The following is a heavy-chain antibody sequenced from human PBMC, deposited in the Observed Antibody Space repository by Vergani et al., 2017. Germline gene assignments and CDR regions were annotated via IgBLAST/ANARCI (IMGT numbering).Heavy chain of an antibody. D-gene: IGHD3-10*01. CDR1: GGSISSYY. J-gene: IGHJ4*02. V-gene: IGHV4-59*01. CDR2: IYYSGST. Sequence: QVQLQESGPGLVKPSETLSLTCTVSGGSISSYYWSWIRQPPGKGLEWIGYIYYSGSTNYNPSLKSRVTISVDTSKNQFSLRLSSVTAADTAVYYCARAPGSRHLDYQFDYWGQGTLVTVSS. CDR3: ARAPGSRHLDYQFDY.